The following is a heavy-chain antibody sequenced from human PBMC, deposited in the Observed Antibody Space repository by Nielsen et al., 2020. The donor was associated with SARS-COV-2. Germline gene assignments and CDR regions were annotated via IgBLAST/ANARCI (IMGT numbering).Heavy chain of an antibody. CDR1: GFTFSAYG. CDR3: ARDLLQLERRKPNAFDI. D-gene: IGHD1-1*01. Sequence: GESLKISCAASGFTFSAYGMHWVRQAPGKGLEWVAVISYDGSNQNYADSVKGRFTISGDNSKNTVYLQMNSLRAEDTAVYYCARDLLQLERRKPNAFDIWGQGTMVTVSS. CDR2: ISYDGSNQ. J-gene: IGHJ3*02. V-gene: IGHV3-30*03.